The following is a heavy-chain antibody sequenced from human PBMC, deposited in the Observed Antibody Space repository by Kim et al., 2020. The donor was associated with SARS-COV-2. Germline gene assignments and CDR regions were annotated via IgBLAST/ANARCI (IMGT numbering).Heavy chain of an antibody. Sequence: GGSLRLSCTASGFTFGDYAMSWVRQAPGKGLEWVGFIRSKAYGGTTEYAASVKGRFTISRDDSKSIAYLQMNSLKTEDTAVYYCTRDRLEGATHLIDYWGQGTLVTVSS. CDR1: GFTFGDYA. D-gene: IGHD1-26*01. CDR3: TRDRLEGATHLIDY. CDR2: IRSKAYGGTT. J-gene: IGHJ4*02. V-gene: IGHV3-49*04.